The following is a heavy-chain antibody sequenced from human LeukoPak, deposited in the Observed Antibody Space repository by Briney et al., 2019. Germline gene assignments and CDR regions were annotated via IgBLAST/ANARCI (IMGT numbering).Heavy chain of an antibody. CDR2: ISSSSSYI. CDR1: GFTFSSYS. J-gene: IGHJ4*02. D-gene: IGHD3-3*01. Sequence: GGSLRLSCAASGFTFSSYSMNWVRQAPGKGLEWVSSISSSSSYIYYADSVKGRFTISRDNSKNTLYLQMNSLRAEDTAVYYCAKDPGYDFWSGYTFDYWGQGTLVTVS. V-gene: IGHV3-21*04. CDR3: AKDPGYDFWSGYTFDY.